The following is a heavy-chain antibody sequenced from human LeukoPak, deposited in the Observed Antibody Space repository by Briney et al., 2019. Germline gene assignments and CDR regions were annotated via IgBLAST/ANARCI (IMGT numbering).Heavy chain of an antibody. V-gene: IGHV4-31*03. CDR1: GGSISRGGYY. CDR2: IYYSGST. Sequence: PSETLSLTCTASGGSISRGGYYWGGIGQPPGRGREGIVYIYYSGSTYYNPSLKSRVTISVDTSKNQFSLKLSSVTAADTAVYYCARGGGYCSGGSCYLFDYWGQGTLVTVSS. J-gene: IGHJ4*02. D-gene: IGHD2-15*01. CDR3: ARGGGYCSGGSCYLFDY.